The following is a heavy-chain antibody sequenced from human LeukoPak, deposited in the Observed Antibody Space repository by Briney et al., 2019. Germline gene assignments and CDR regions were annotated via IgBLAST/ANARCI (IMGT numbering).Heavy chain of an antibody. CDR1: GFTFSNAW. D-gene: IGHD5-12*01. Sequence: GGSLRLPCAASGFTFSNAWMTWVRQAPGKGLEWLGRIKSNGDGGTTDYTAPVKGRFTISRDNAKNTLWLQMNSLRAEDTAVFYCARGHSAGYCTDSWGQGTLVTVSS. CDR3: ARGHSAGYCTDS. CDR2: IKSNGDGGTT. V-gene: IGHV3-15*05. J-gene: IGHJ4*02.